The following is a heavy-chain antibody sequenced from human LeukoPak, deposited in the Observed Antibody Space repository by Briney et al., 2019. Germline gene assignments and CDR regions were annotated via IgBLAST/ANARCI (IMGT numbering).Heavy chain of an antibody. V-gene: IGHV1-2*04. J-gene: IGHJ6*02. D-gene: IGHD2-21*01. Sequence: ASVKVSCKASGYTFTGYYMHWVRQAPGQGLEWMGWINPNSGGTNYAQKFQGWVTMTRDTSISTACMELSRLRSDDTAVYYCARDLGGEYYYYGMDVWGQGTTVTVSS. CDR3: ARDLGGEYYYYGMDV. CDR2: INPNSGGT. CDR1: GYTFTGYY.